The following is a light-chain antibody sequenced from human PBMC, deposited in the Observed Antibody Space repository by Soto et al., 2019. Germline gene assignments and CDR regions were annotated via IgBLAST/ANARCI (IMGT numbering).Light chain of an antibody. CDR3: SSSVVNNIYV. CDR1: SSDVGGYNY. Sequence: QSVLTQPPSASGSPGQSVTISCTGTSSDVGGYNYVSWYQHHPGKAPKLIIYEVYKRPSGVPDRFSGSKSGNTAALTVSGLQAEDEADYDCSSSVVNNIYVFGAVTMFTVL. J-gene: IGLJ1*01. CDR2: EVY. V-gene: IGLV2-8*01.